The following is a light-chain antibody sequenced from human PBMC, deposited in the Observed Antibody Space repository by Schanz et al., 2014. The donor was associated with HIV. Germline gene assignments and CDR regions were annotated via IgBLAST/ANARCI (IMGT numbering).Light chain of an antibody. CDR1: NSNIGHNY. J-gene: IGLJ3*02. Sequence: QSVLTQPPSVSAAPGQKVTISCSGSNSNIGHNYVSWYQQLPGTAPKLLIYSNNQRPSGVPDRFSGSKSGTSASLAIIGLRSEDEAHYYCATWDDSLSGVFGGGTKLTVL. CDR2: SNN. V-gene: IGLV1-47*02. CDR3: ATWDDSLSGV.